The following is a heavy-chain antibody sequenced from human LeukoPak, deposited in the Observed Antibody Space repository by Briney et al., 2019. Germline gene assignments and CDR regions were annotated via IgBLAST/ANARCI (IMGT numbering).Heavy chain of an antibody. J-gene: IGHJ4*02. V-gene: IGHV1-2*02. CDR2: INPNSGGT. CDR3: ARQLGATSRDY. Sequence: GASVKVSCKASGYTFTGYYIHWVRQAPGQGLEWMGWINPNSGGTNYAQNFQGRVTMTRDTSISTAYMELNRLTSDDTAVYYCARQLGATSRDYWGQGTLVTVSS. D-gene: IGHD1-26*01. CDR1: GYTFTGYY.